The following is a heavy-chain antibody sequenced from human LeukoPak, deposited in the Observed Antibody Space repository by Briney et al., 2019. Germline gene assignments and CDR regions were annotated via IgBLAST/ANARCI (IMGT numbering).Heavy chain of an antibody. V-gene: IGHV1-69*01. CDR1: GGTFSSYA. CDR3: ARGTREYDFWSGYTFDY. J-gene: IGHJ4*02. Sequence: SVKVSCKASGGTFSSYAISWVRQAPGQGLEWMGGIIPIFGTANYAQKFQGRVTITADESTSTAYMELSSLGSEDTAVYYCARGTREYDFWSGYTFDYWGLGTLVTVSS. D-gene: IGHD3-3*01. CDR2: IIPIFGTA.